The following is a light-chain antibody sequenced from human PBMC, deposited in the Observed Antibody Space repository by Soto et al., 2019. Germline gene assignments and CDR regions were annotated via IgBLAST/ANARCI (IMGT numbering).Light chain of an antibody. CDR2: DAS. J-gene: IGKJ1*01. CDR1: QSVRTYLSY. V-gene: IGKV3-20*01. Sequence: EIVLTQSPATLSLSPGERATLSCRASQSVRTYLSYVAWYQQRPGQAPRLLIYDASNRATGIPARFSGSGSGTDFTLTISRLEPEDFAVYYCQQYGSSPWTFGQGTKVDIK. CDR3: QQYGSSPWT.